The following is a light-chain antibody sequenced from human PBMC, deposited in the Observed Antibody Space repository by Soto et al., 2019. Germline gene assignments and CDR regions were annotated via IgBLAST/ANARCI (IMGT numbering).Light chain of an antibody. CDR3: QQYYSTPHT. CDR2: WAS. Sequence: DIVMTQSPDSLAVSLGERATINCKCSQSVLYSSNNKNYLAWYQQKPGQTPNLLIYWASTRESGVPDRFSGSGSGTEFTLTISSLQAEDVAIYYCQQYYSTPHTFGQGTRLEIK. V-gene: IGKV4-1*01. CDR1: QSVLYSSNNKNY. J-gene: IGKJ2*01.